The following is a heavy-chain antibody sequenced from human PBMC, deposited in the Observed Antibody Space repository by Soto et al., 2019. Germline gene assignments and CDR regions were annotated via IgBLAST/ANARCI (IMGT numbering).Heavy chain of an antibody. CDR1: GGTFSSYT. V-gene: IGHV1-69*04. CDR2: IIPILGIA. D-gene: IGHD3-10*01. J-gene: IGHJ5*02. CDR3: VRDSQYYYGSGSTFAFAP. Sequence: SVKVSCKASGGTFSSYTISWVRQAPGQGLEWMGRIIPILGIANYAQKFQGRVTITADKSTSTAYMELSSLRSEDTAVYYCVRDSQYYYGSGSTFAFAPWGQGTLVTVSS.